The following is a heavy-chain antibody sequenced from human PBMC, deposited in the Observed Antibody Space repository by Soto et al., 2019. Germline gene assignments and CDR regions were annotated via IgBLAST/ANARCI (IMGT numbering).Heavy chain of an antibody. D-gene: IGHD3-10*01. CDR1: GFAFSSYG. J-gene: IGHJ4*02. CDR3: ARVYGSGTYPIDY. V-gene: IGHV3-33*01. Sequence: QVQLVESGGGVVRPGRSLRLSCAASGFAFSSYGMHWVRQAPGKGLEWVTVIWSGGSDKYYADSVKGRFTISRDNSKNTLYLQMNSLRAEDTAVYYCARVYGSGTYPIDYWGQGTLVTVSS. CDR2: IWSGGSDK.